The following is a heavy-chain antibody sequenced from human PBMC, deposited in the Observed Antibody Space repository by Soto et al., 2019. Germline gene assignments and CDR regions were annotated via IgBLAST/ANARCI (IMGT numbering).Heavy chain of an antibody. CDR3: ARGVYGSGNYYTGPSAFDI. V-gene: IGHV1-69*06. J-gene: IGHJ3*02. D-gene: IGHD3-10*01. CDR1: VRTLSDHG. Sequence: QVQLEQSGAEVKKPGSSVKISCKASVRTLSDHGVSWLRQAPGQGLEWVGGTIPVFNTAKYAPKFQGRVTIAAVKSTNIAYMELGSLRSDDTAFYYCARGVYGSGNYYTGPSAFDIWGQGTLVIVSS. CDR2: TIPVFNTA.